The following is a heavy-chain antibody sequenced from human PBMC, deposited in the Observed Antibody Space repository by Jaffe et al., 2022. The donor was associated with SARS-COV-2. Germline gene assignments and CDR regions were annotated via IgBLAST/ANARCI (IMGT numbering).Heavy chain of an antibody. CDR1: GGSISSSSYY. CDR2: IYYSGST. Sequence: QLQLQESGPGLVKPSETLSLTCTVSGGSISSSSYYWGWIRQPPGKGLEWIGSIYYSGSTYYNPSLKSRVTISVDTSKNQFSLKLSSVTAADTAVYYCARHFTRDSSSWYNPYYFDYWGQGTLVTVSS. CDR3: ARHFTRDSSSWYNPYYFDY. V-gene: IGHV4-39*01. D-gene: IGHD6-13*01. J-gene: IGHJ4*02.